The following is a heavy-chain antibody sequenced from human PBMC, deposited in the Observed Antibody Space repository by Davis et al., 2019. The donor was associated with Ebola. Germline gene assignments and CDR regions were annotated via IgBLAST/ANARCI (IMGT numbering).Heavy chain of an antibody. Sequence: SETLSLTCSVSGDSISTYYWNWIRQPPGKGLEWVGCIQNSGSPIYNPSLESRVTLSVDGSTNQFSLKLTSVTAADTAVYYCARGDYAGSSFDYWGRGTLVTVSS. CDR1: GDSISTYY. D-gene: IGHD4-17*01. CDR2: IQNSGSP. CDR3: ARGDYAGSSFDY. V-gene: IGHV4-4*09. J-gene: IGHJ4*02.